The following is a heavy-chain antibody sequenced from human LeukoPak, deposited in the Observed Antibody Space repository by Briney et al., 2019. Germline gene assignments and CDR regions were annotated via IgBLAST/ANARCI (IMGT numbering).Heavy chain of an antibody. D-gene: IGHD5-12*01. CDR3: AKVRWLRPLQE. V-gene: IGHV3-23*01. J-gene: IGHJ4*02. CDR2: ISGSGGST. CDR1: GFPFSSYA. Sequence: PGGSLTLSCAASGFPFSSYAMSWFRQAPGKGLEWVSAISGSGGSTYYADSVKGRFTISRDNSKNTLYLQMSSLRAEDTAVYYCAKVRWLRPLQEWGQGTLVTVSS.